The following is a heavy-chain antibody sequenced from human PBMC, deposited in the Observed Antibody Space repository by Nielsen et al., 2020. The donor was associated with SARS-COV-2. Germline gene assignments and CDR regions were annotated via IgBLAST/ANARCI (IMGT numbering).Heavy chain of an antibody. V-gene: IGHV3-74*01. CDR3: ARDRLRRYSGSYPPPPLDY. CDR2: INSDGSST. CDR1: GFTFSSYW. Sequence: GGSLRLSCAASGFTFSSYWMHWVRQAPGKGLVWVSRINSDGSSTSYADSVKGRFTISRDNAKNTLYLQMNSLRAEDTAVYYCARDRLRRYSGSYPPPPLDYWGQGTLVTVSS. D-gene: IGHD1-26*01. J-gene: IGHJ4*02.